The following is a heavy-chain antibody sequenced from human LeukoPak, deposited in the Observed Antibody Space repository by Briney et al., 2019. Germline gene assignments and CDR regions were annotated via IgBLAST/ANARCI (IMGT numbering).Heavy chain of an antibody. CDR3: ARGELEQLGTAGYYFDY. CDR1: GGSISSSSYY. J-gene: IGHJ4*02. Sequence: SETLSLTCTVSGGSISSSSYYWGWIRQPPGKGLEWIGSIYYSGSTYYNPSLKSRVTISVDTSKNQFSLKLSSVTAADTAVYYYARGELEQLGTAGYYFDYWGQGTLVTVSS. CDR2: IYYSGST. V-gene: IGHV4-39*07. D-gene: IGHD6-6*01.